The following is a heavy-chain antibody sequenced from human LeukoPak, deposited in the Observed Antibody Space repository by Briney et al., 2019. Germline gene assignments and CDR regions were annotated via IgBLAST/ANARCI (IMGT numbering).Heavy chain of an antibody. CDR3: ARQIVSGSMGCDF. D-gene: IGHD2-21*01. V-gene: IGHV1-2*02. CDR2: INFNSGGK. Sequence: GASVKVSCKASGYTFTSYDINWVRQAPGQGLEWMGWINFNSGGKIFAEKFQDRVTMARDTSISTAYMELSRLRSDDTAVYYCARQIVSGSMGCDFWGQGTLVTVSS. CDR1: GYTFTSYD. J-gene: IGHJ4*02.